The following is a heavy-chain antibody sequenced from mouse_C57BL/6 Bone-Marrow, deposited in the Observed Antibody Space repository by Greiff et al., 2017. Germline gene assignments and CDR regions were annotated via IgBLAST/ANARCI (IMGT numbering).Heavy chain of an antibody. Sequence: EVKLQESGPELVKPGASVKISCKASGYSFTDYNMHWVKQSNGKSLEWIGVINPNYGTTSYNQKFKGKATLTVDQSSSTDYMRLNSLTTEDSAVYYCARGYDYDYDRDYWGQGTSVTVTS. CDR3: ARGYDYDYDRDY. D-gene: IGHD2-4*01. CDR2: INPNYGTT. CDR1: GYSFTDYN. V-gene: IGHV1-39*01. J-gene: IGHJ4*01.